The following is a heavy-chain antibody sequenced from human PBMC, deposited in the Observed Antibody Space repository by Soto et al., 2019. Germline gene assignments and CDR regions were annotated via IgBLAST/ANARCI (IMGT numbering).Heavy chain of an antibody. J-gene: IGHJ5*02. CDR2: IYHSGST. CDR3: SRVPGP. CDR1: GGYISSGGYS. V-gene: IGHV4-30-2*01. Sequence: SETLSLTCAVSGGYISSGGYSWSWIRQPPGKGLEWIGYIYHSGSTYYNPSLKSRVTISVDRSKNQFSLKLSSVTAADTAVYYCSRVPGPWGQGTLVTVSS.